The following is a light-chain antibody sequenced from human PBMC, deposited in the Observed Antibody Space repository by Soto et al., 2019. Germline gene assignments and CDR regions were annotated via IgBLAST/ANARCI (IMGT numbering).Light chain of an antibody. CDR2: AAS. V-gene: IGKV1-39*01. J-gene: IGKJ1*01. CDR1: QNIRTY. CDR3: QQSYNSWT. Sequence: DMQMTQSPPSLSASIGDKVTITCRASQNIRTYLNWYQRKPGKAPILLIYAASTLQSGVPSRFSGSGSGTDFTLTISGLQPEDFATYFCQQSYNSWTFGQGTTVAMK.